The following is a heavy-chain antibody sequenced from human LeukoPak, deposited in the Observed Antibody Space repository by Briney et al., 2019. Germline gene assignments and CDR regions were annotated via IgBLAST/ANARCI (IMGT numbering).Heavy chain of an antibody. CDR2: ISGSGGST. CDR1: GFTFSSYA. CDR3: AKDEGHPRYSGSYH. J-gene: IGHJ5*02. Sequence: PGGSLRLSCAASGFTFSSYAMSWVRQAPGKGLEWVSAISGSGGSTYYADSVKGRFTISRDNSKNTLYLQMNSLRAEDTAVYYCAKDEGHPRYSGSYHWGQGTLVTVSS. D-gene: IGHD1-26*01. V-gene: IGHV3-23*01.